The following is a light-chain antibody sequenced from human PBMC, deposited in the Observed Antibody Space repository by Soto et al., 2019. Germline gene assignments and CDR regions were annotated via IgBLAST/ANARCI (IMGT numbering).Light chain of an antibody. V-gene: IGKV1-39*01. Sequence: DIQLTQSPSSLSPSVGDRITLSCRASQSISRNLNWYQQMPGKAPSLLIYAARDLQSGVPGRFSGSGSGTEFNLTISRLEPEDFAVYYCQQYGSSPLTFGGGTKVEIK. J-gene: IGKJ4*01. CDR3: QQYGSSPLT. CDR1: QSISRN. CDR2: AAR.